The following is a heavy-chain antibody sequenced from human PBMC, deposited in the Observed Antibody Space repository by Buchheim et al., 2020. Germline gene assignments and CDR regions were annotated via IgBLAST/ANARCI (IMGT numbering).Heavy chain of an antibody. CDR2: ISSSGSTI. CDR3: ASAPYYDILTGYRYYYYGMDV. V-gene: IGHV3-48*03. J-gene: IGHJ6*02. CDR1: GFTFSSYE. D-gene: IGHD3-9*01. Sequence: EVQLVESGGGLVQPGGSLRLSCAASGFTFSSYELNWVRQAPGKGLEWVSYISSSGSTIYYADSVKGRFTISRGNAKNSLYLQMNSLRAEDTAVYYCASAPYYDILTGYRYYYYGMDVWGQGTT.